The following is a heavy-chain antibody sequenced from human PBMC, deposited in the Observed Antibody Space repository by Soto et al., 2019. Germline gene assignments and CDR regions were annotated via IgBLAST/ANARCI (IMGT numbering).Heavy chain of an antibody. Sequence: GGSLRLSCAASGFTFSRCVMTWVRQAPGKGLEWVSIISGSGGSTYYADSVKGRFTISRDKSKNTLYLQMSSLRAEDTAVYYCATRAVPGSAIWYYFDYWGQGTLVTVSS. D-gene: IGHD6-19*01. CDR1: GFTFSRCV. V-gene: IGHV3-23*01. CDR2: ISGSGGST. CDR3: ATRAVPGSAIWYYFDY. J-gene: IGHJ4*02.